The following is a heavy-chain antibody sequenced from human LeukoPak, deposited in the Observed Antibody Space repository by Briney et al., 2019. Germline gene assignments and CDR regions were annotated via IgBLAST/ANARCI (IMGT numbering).Heavy chain of an antibody. Sequence: GGSLRLSCAASGFTFSSYSMNWVRQAPGKGLEWVSSISSSSSYIYYADSVKGRFTISRDNAKNSLYLQMNSLRAEDTAVYYCAAPGDSSGYYYAFDIWGQGTMVTVS. J-gene: IGHJ3*02. CDR3: AAPGDSSGYYYAFDI. CDR1: GFTFSSYS. D-gene: IGHD3-22*01. V-gene: IGHV3-21*01. CDR2: ISSSSSYI.